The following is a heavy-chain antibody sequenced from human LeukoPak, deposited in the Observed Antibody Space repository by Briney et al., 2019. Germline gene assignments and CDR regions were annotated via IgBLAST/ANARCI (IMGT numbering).Heavy chain of an antibody. D-gene: IGHD3-3*01. CDR2: MNPNSGNT. V-gene: IGHV1-8*03. CDR3: ARAYDFWSGYYHPRFDP. CDR1: GYTFTSYD. Sequence: ASVKVSCKASGYTFTSYDINWVRQATGQGLEWMGWMNPNSGNTGYAQRFQGRVTITRNTSISTAYMELSSLRSEDTAVYYCARAYDFWSGYYHPRFDPWGQGTLVTVSS. J-gene: IGHJ5*02.